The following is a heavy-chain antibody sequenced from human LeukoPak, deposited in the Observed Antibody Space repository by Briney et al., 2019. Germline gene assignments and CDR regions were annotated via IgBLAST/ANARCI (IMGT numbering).Heavy chain of an antibody. CDR3: ARVPDITARLCDS. CDR1: GGSFNSYY. J-gene: IGHJ4*02. CDR2: ISHTGDII. V-gene: IGHV4-34*01. Sequence: PSETLSLTCAVYGGSFNSYYWTWVRQTPRKGLEWIGEISHTGDIINYKPSLKSRVTISVDSSKKQFSLRLTSVTAADTGVYYCARVPDITARLCDSWGPGTRVTVS. D-gene: IGHD1-1*01.